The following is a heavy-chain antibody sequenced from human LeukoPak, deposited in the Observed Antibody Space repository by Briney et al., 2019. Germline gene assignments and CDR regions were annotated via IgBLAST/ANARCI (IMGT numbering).Heavy chain of an antibody. D-gene: IGHD1-26*01. CDR2: IKSKTDGSTT. J-gene: IGHJ4*02. V-gene: IGHV3-15*01. Sequence: GGSLXLSCAASGFTFSNAWMSWVRQAPGKGREWVGRIKSKTDGSTTDYAAAGKGKFTISREDSKKTLNLQMNSQKTEDTAVYXCTHGGIVGAYGWGQGTLVTVSS. CDR3: THGGIVGAYG. CDR1: GFTFSNAW.